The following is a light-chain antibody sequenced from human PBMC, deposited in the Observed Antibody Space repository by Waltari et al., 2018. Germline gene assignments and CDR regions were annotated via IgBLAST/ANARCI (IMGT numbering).Light chain of an antibody. V-gene: IGLV6-57*03. Sequence: NFMLTQPHSVSESPGKTVTISCTRSSGSIASNSVQWYQQRPGSAPTTVIYEDNQRPAGVPDRFSGSIDSSSNSASLTISGLKTEDEADYYCQSYDSSMGVFGGGTKLTVL. CDR2: EDN. CDR3: QSYDSSMGV. J-gene: IGLJ2*01. CDR1: SGSIASNS.